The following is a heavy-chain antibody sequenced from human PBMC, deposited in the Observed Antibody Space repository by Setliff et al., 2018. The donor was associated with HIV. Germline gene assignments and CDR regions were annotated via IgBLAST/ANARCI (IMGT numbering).Heavy chain of an antibody. CDR2: IYTSGST. D-gene: IGHD3-10*01. Sequence: PSETLSLTCTVSGGSISSYYWSWIRQPPGKGLEWIGSIYTSGSTNYNPSHKSRLTISLDTKNQFSLKLSSVTAADTAVYYCARGGSGNSYNGAFDPWGQGTLVTVSS. CDR1: GGSISSYY. J-gene: IGHJ5*02. V-gene: IGHV4-4*08. CDR3: ARGGSGNSYNGAFDP.